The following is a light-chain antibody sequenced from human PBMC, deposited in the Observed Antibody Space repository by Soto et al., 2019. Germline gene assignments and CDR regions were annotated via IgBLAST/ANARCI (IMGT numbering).Light chain of an antibody. CDR2: DVT. CDR1: STDIGRYNY. V-gene: IGLV2-14*03. J-gene: IGLJ3*02. CDR3: CSYSSSSTLGV. Sequence: QSALTQPASVSGSPGQSITISCTGTSTDIGRYNYVSWYQQHPGKAPKLIIYDVTTRPSGISNRFSGSKSGNTASLTISGVQADDEADYYCCSYSSSSTLGVFGGGTKLTVL.